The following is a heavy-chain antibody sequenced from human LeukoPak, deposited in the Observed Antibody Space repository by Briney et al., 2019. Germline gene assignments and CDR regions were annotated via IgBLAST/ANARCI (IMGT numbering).Heavy chain of an antibody. CDR1: GFALTTYG. CDR3: ARERRYCSGGSCANWFDP. D-gene: IGHD2-15*01. J-gene: IGHJ5*02. V-gene: IGHV3-30*03. CDR2: ISHDGINK. Sequence: GGSLRLSCAASGFALTTYGMHWVRQAPGKGLEWVAVISHDGINKDYTGSVKGRFTISRDTAKNTVSLQMNSLRVEDTAVYYCARERRYCSGGSCANWFDPWGQGTLVTVSS.